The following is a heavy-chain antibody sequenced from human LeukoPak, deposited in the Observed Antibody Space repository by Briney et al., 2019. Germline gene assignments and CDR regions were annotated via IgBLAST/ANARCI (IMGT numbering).Heavy chain of an antibody. CDR3: ALGSRGVMTDWFDP. Sequence: SVKVSCKASGGTLNNYAISWVRQAPGQGLEWVGGIIPMFGTANYAQKYQDRVTITAEESTSTAHIALSSLRSEDTAMYYCALGSRGVMTDWFDPWGQGTLVTVSS. V-gene: IGHV1-69*01. J-gene: IGHJ5*02. D-gene: IGHD3-10*01. CDR2: IIPMFGTA. CDR1: GGTLNNYA.